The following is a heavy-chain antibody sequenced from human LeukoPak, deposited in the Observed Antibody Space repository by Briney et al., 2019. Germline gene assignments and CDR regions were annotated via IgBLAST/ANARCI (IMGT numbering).Heavy chain of an antibody. J-gene: IGHJ3*02. CDR2: IYFSGST. CDR3: ARHGASSGDAFDI. V-gene: IGHV4-39*01. Sequence: SETLSLTCTVSGGSISSGNYYWGWIRQPPGKGLEWFGSIYFSGSTYYNPPLQSRVTISIDTSKNQFSLKLSSVTAADTAVYYCARHGASSGDAFDIWGQGTMVTVSS. CDR1: GGSISSGNYY. D-gene: IGHD3-22*01.